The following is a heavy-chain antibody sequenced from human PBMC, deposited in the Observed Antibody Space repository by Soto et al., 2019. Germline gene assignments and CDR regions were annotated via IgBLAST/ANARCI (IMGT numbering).Heavy chain of an antibody. J-gene: IGHJ3*02. CDR2: FDPEDGET. CDR1: GYTPTEIS. Sequence: GAPVKGSRKVFGYTPTEISIPRVRPALGKGLEWMGGFDPEDGETIYAQKFQGRVTMTEDTSTDTAYMELSSLRSEDTAVYYCATDRPYGAPDAFDIWGQGTMVTVSS. D-gene: IGHD1-26*01. CDR3: ATDRPYGAPDAFDI. V-gene: IGHV1-24*01.